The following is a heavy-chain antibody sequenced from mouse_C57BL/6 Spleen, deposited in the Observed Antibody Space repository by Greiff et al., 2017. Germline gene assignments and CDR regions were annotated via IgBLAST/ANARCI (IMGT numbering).Heavy chain of an antibody. CDR1: GYTFTSYW. J-gene: IGHJ4*01. D-gene: IGHD1-1*01. CDR3: ARLHYGSSYVKAMDY. V-gene: IGHV1-52*01. CDR2: IDPSDSET. Sequence: QVQLKQPGAELVRPGSSVKLSCKASGYTFTSYWMHWVKQRPIQGLEWIGNIDPSDSETHYNQKFKDKATLTVDKSSSTAYMQLSSLTSEDSAVYYCARLHYGSSYVKAMDYWGQGTSVTVSS.